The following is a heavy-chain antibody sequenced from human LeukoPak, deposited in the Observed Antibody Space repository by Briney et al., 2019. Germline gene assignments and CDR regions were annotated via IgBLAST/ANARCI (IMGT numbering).Heavy chain of an antibody. Sequence: GGSLRLSCGASGFTFRTYTMAWVRQAPGKGLEWVASIDATSMYISYAASMKGRFTISRDNAQNSVYLQLNGLRAEDTAVYYCAKDFDWAVTTGYWGQGTLVTVSS. CDR1: GFTFRTYT. CDR2: IDATSMYI. V-gene: IGHV3-21*06. J-gene: IGHJ4*02. D-gene: IGHD3-9*01. CDR3: AKDFDWAVTTGY.